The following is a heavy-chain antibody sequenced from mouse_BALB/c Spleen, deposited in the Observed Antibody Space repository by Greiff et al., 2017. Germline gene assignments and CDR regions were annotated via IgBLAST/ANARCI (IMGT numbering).Heavy chain of an antibody. Sequence: QVQLKQSGAELAKPGASVKMSCKASGYTFTSYWMHWVKQRPGQGLEWIGYINPSTGYTEYNQKFKDKATLTADKSSSTAYMQLSSLTSEDSAVYYCAKSFTSSFDYWGQGTTLTVSS. CDR1: GYTFTSYW. V-gene: IGHV1-7*01. J-gene: IGHJ2*01. CDR2: INPSTGYT. CDR3: AKSFTSSFDY. D-gene: IGHD1-1*01.